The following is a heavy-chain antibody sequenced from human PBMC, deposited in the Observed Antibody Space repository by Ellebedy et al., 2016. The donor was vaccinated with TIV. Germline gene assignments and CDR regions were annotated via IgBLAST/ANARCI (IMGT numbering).Heavy chain of an antibody. CDR2: VSHSSITI. J-gene: IGHJ3*02. Sequence: GESLKISCAASGSSFTTYSMNWVRQAPGKGLEWISYVSHSSITIEYADSVKGRFTVSRDNSKNSLYLQMNSLRVEDTALYYCARDMGWGNERINDAFDIWGQGTTVTVSS. D-gene: IGHD7-27*01. V-gene: IGHV3-48*04. CDR1: GSSFTTYS. CDR3: ARDMGWGNERINDAFDI.